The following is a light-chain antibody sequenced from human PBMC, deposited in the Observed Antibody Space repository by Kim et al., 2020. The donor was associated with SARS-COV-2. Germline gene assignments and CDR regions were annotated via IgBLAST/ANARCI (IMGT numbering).Light chain of an antibody. J-gene: IGLJ2*01. Sequence: QGRTATIPCGGERIGGKRVHWHQQRPGRAPLLVMYYDSNRPSGIPERFSGSNSGNTATLSISRVEAGDEADYYCQVWDSNSDHPVFGGGTQLTVL. CDR1: RIGGKR. CDR3: QVWDSNSDHPV. CDR2: YDS. V-gene: IGLV3-21*04.